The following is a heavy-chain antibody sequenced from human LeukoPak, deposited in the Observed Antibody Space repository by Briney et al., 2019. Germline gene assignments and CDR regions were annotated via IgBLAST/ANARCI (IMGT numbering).Heavy chain of an antibody. CDR1: GFTFSSYG. CDR2: IRYDGSNK. CDR3: AKASITMIVAYSSRGY. D-gene: IGHD3-22*01. J-gene: IGHJ4*02. Sequence: PGGSLRLSCAASGFTFSSYGMHWVRQAPGKGLEWVAFIRYDGSNKYYADSVKGRFTISRDNSKNTLYLQMNSLRAEDTAVYYCAKASITMIVAYSSRGYWGQGTLVTVSS. V-gene: IGHV3-30*02.